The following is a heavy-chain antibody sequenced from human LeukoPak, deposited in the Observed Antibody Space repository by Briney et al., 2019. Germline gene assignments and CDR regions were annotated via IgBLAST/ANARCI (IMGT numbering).Heavy chain of an antibody. CDR1: GFTFSAYS. CDR2: VSYDGSNK. D-gene: IGHD2-15*01. CDR3: AKDGGNYCDY. V-gene: IGHV3-30*04. J-gene: IGHJ4*02. Sequence: GGSLRLSCAASGFTFSAYSMHWVRQGPGKGLEWLAVVSYDGSNKYYADSVKGRFTISRDNSKNTLYLQMNSLRNEDTGVYYCAKDGGNYCDYWGQGTLVTVSS.